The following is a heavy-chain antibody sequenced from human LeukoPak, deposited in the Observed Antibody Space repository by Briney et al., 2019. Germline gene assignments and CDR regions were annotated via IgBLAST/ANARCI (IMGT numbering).Heavy chain of an antibody. Sequence: ASVKVSCKASGSPFTTFDIHWVRQAPGQGLEWMGWINPNSGGTKYAQKFQGRITMTRDTSISTAFMEVSRLRSDDTAVYYCTKSDGGVYDFHPWGQGTLVTVSS. D-gene: IGHD5/OR15-5a*01. CDR2: INPNSGGT. CDR1: GSPFTTFD. CDR3: TKSDGGVYDFHP. J-gene: IGHJ5*02. V-gene: IGHV1-2*02.